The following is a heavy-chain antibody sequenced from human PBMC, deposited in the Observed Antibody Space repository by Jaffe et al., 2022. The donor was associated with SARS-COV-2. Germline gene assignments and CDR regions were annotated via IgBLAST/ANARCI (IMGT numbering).Heavy chain of an antibody. CDR2: ISGSGGST. Sequence: EVQLLESGGGLVQPGGSLRLSCAASGFTFSSYAMSWVRQAPGKGLEWVSAISGSGGSTYYADSVKGRFTISRDNSKNTLYLQMNSLRAEDTAVYYCAKEGRMQWELLRIDWFDPWGQGTLVTVSS. CDR1: GFTFSSYA. D-gene: IGHD1-26*01. CDR3: AKEGRMQWELLRIDWFDP. V-gene: IGHV3-23*01. J-gene: IGHJ5*02.